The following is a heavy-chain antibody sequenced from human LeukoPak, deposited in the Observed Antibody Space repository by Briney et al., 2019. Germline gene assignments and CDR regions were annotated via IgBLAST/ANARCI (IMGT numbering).Heavy chain of an antibody. CDR3: ARGDGYNFWDY. CDR2: FYSGGST. CDR1: GFTVSSNY. D-gene: IGHD5-24*01. Sequence: GGSLRLSCAASGFTVSSNYMSWVRQAPGKGLEWVSVFYSGGSTYYADSVKGRFTISRDNSKDTVYLQMNSLRAEDTAVYYCARGDGYNFWDYWGQGTLVTVPS. V-gene: IGHV3-53*01. J-gene: IGHJ4*02.